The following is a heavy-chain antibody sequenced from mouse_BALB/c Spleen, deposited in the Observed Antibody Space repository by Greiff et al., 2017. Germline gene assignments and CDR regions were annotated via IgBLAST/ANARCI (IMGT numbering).Heavy chain of an antibody. CDR1: GFNIKDYY. Sequence: EVQLQQSGAELVRSGASVKLSCTASGFNIKDYYMHWVKQRPEQGLEWIGWIDPENGDTEYAPKFQGKATMTADTSSNTAYLQLSSLTSEDTAVYYCNAWGYYGSSYDAMDYWGQGTSVTVSS. CDR2: IDPENGDT. V-gene: IGHV14-4*02. CDR3: NAWGYYGSSYDAMDY. D-gene: IGHD1-1*01. J-gene: IGHJ4*01.